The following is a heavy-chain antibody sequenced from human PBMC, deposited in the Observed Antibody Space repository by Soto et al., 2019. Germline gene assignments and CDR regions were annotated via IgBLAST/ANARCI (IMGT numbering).Heavy chain of an antibody. D-gene: IGHD1-26*01. J-gene: IGHJ4*02. Sequence: EVQLLESGGRLVQPGGSLRLSCAASGFTFSNYAMAWVRQAPGKGLEWVSGLDKSGYSTYYVGSVKGRFTISRDNSRNTLYLQMNRLTAGDTAVYYCAKYIPTEHLGDYWGQGTLVTVSS. V-gene: IGHV3-23*05. CDR2: LDKSGYST. CDR3: AKYIPTEHLGDY. CDR1: GFTFSNYA.